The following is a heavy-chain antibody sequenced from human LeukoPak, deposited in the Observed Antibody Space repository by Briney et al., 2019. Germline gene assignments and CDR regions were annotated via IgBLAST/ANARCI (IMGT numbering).Heavy chain of an antibody. CDR2: IHHDGRI. CDR3: ARSHDHLWGNYPDY. V-gene: IGHV4/OR15-8*01. CDR1: GGSIDSTNW. J-gene: IGHJ4*02. D-gene: IGHD3-16*02. Sequence: SETLSLTCDVSGGSIDSTNWWNWVRQLPGKGLEWIGEIHHDGRINYNPSLKSRVTLSVDKSKNQFSLRLNSVTAADTAMYYCARSHDHLWGNYPDYWGQGTLVTVSS.